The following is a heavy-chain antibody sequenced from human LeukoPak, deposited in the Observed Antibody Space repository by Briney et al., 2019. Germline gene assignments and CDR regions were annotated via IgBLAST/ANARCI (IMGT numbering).Heavy chain of an antibody. CDR2: ISSSGTPT. J-gene: IGHJ1*01. CDR1: GFTFSSNE. D-gene: IGHD6-19*01. CDR3: ARTSVAGGDEYFHH. V-gene: IGHV3-48*03. Sequence: GGSLRLSCAASGFTFSSNEMNWVRQAPGKGLEWVSYISSSGTPTYYADSVKGRFTISRDNAKNSLYLQMNSLRAEDTAVYYCARTSVAGGDEYFHHWGQGTLVTVSS.